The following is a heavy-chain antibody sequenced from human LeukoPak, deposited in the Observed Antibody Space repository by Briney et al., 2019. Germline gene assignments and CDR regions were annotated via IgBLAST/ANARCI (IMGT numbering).Heavy chain of an antibody. D-gene: IGHD4/OR15-4a*01. CDR1: GFTVSGDY. V-gene: IGHV3-53*01. CDR3: ARALNRHIGAFEY. J-gene: IGHJ4*02. Sequence: GGSLRLSCAVSGFTVSGDYMSWLRQAPGRGLEWVSVIYADFDNTDYADSVRGRFTISRDSSKNTLYLHMNSLRVKDTATYFCARALNRHIGAFEYWGQGALVTVSS. CDR2: IYADFDNT.